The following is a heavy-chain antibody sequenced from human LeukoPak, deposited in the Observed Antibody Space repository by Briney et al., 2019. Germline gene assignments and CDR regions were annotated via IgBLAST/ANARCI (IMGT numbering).Heavy chain of an antibody. CDR1: GYTFTSYG. J-gene: IGHJ4*02. V-gene: IGHV1-18*01. CDR3: ARLTEELLFVY. CDR2: ISAYNGNT. D-gene: IGHD1-26*01. Sequence: ASVTVSCKASGYTFTSYGVSWVRQAPGQALEWMGWISAYNGNTNYAHKLQGRVTMTTDPSTSTANMELRSLRSDDTAVYYCARLTEELLFVYWGQGTLVTVSS.